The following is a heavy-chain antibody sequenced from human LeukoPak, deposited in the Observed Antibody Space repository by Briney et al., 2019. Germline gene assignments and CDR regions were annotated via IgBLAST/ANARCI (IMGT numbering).Heavy chain of an antibody. Sequence: PSETLSLTCTVSGASISSSSYYWGWIRQPPGKGLEWIGTIFYAGSTYYNPSLKSRVTMSVDTSKNQFSLKLNSVTAADTAVYYCVRQSGSVYVPVDYWSQGTLVTVSS. J-gene: IGHJ4*02. D-gene: IGHD3-10*02. CDR2: IFYAGST. CDR1: GASISSSSYY. CDR3: VRQSGSVYVPVDY. V-gene: IGHV4-39*01.